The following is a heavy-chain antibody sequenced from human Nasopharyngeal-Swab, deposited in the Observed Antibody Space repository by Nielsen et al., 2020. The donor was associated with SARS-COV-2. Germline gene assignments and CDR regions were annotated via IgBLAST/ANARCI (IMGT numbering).Heavy chain of an antibody. CDR3: ARGSGWTLDY. J-gene: IGHJ4*02. D-gene: IGHD6-19*01. CDR2: IYYSGST. V-gene: IGHV4-59*01. CDR1: GGSISSYY. Sequence: SETLSLTCTVSGGSISSYYWSWIRQPPGKGPEWIGYIYYSGSTNYNPSLKSRVTISVDTSKNQFSLKLSSVTAADTAVYYCARGSGWTLDYWGQGTLVTVSS.